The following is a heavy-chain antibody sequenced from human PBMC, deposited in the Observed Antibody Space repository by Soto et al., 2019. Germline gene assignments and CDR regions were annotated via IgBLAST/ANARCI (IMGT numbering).Heavy chain of an antibody. CDR1: GFTFSSYA. CDR2: ISYDGSNK. D-gene: IGHD1-26*01. V-gene: IGHV3-30-3*01. J-gene: IGHJ5*02. CDR3: AREEWDP. Sequence: GGSLRLSCAASGFTFSSYAMHWIRQAPGKGLEWVAVISYDGSNKYYADSVKGRFTISRDNSKNTLYLQMNSLRAEDTAVYYCAREEWDPWGQGTLVTVSS.